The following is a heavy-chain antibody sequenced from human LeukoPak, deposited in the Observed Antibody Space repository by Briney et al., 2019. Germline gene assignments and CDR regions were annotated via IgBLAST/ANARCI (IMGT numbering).Heavy chain of an antibody. Sequence: PGGSLRLSCAASGFTFSSSAMSWVRQAPGKGLEWLSYAKSGNYDIQYADSVTGRFTVSRDSVTNSLYLQMNDLKAEDTAVYYCARDSDWAFDYWGQGSLVTVSS. V-gene: IGHV3-48*01. CDR1: GFTFSSSA. D-gene: IGHD3-9*01. J-gene: IGHJ4*02. CDR2: AKSGNYDI. CDR3: ARDSDWAFDY.